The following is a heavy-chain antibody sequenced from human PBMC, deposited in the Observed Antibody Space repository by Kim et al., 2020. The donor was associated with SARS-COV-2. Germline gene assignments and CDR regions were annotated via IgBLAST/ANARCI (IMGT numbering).Heavy chain of an antibody. CDR3: ARDGAGGYFDY. Sequence: SVKVSCKASGGTFSSYAISWVRQAPGQGLEWMGRIIPILGIANYAQKFQGRVTITADKSTSTAYMELSSLRSEDTAVYYCARDGAGGYFDYWGQGTLVTVSS. CDR1: GGTFSSYA. J-gene: IGHJ4*02. CDR2: IIPILGIA. V-gene: IGHV1-69*04. D-gene: IGHD1-26*01.